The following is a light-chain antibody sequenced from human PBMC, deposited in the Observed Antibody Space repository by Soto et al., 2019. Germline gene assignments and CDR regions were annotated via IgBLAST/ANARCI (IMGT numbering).Light chain of an antibody. Sequence: QSALTQPRSVSGSPGQSVTISCTGTSSDVGGYDFVSWYQQHPGKAPKLMISDVSKRPSGVPDRFSGSKSGNTASLTISGLQAEGEADYYCCSYAGDLALFGGGTKLTVL. CDR3: CSYAGDLAL. CDR2: DVS. V-gene: IGLV2-11*01. CDR1: SSDVGGYDF. J-gene: IGLJ2*01.